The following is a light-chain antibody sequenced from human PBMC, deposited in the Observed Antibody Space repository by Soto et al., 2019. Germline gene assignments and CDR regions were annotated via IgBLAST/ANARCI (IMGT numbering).Light chain of an antibody. V-gene: IGKV1-5*02. Sequence: IQMTQSPSTLSASVGDSVNIVCRASHIINNWVAWYQQKPGKAPKLLIYDASSLESGVPSRCSGSGSGTEFTLTISSLQPDYFATYYCQQYHEYWFGQGTRVDNK. J-gene: IGKJ1*01. CDR1: HIINNW. CDR2: DAS. CDR3: QQYHEYW.